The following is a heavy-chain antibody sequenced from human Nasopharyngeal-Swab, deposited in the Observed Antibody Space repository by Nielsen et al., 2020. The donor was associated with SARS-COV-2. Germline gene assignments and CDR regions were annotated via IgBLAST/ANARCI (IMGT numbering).Heavy chain of an antibody. CDR3: AFGHHG. J-gene: IGHJ4*02. D-gene: IGHD1-14*01. CDR1: GFTINSHN. Sequence: GESMKISCAASGFTINSHNLNWIRQAPGKGLEWISYISSSSDTISYADSVTGRFTISRDNAKNSLYLQMNSLRAEDTAVYYCAFGHHGWGQGIMVTVSS. CDR2: ISSSSDTI. V-gene: IGHV3-48*01.